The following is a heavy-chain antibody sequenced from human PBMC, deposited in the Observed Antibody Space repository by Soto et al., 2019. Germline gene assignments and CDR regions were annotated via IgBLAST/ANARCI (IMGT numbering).Heavy chain of an antibody. CDR3: ASLYYYDSSGYYVWEDYYYGMDV. V-gene: IGHV4-39*01. Sequence: SETLSLTCTVSGGSISSSSYYWGWIRQPPGKGLEWIGSIYYSGSTYYNPSLKSRVTISVVTSKNQFSLKLSSVTAADTAVYYFASLYYYDSSGYYVWEDYYYGMDVWGQGTTVT. CDR2: IYYSGST. J-gene: IGHJ6*02. D-gene: IGHD3-22*01. CDR1: GGSISSSSYY.